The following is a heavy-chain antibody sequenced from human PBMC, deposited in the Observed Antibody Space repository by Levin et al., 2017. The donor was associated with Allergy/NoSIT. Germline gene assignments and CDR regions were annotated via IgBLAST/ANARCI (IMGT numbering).Heavy chain of an antibody. J-gene: IGHJ4*02. V-gene: IGHV3-23*01. Sequence: GGSLRLSCAASGFTFNNYAMSWVRQAPGKGLEWVSAIINSGVGTYYADSVKGRFTISRDNSKNTMYLQMNSLRAEDTAVYFCAKDAIQGTDQPYYFDYWGQGTLVTAS. CDR1: GFTFNNYA. CDR3: AKDAIQGTDQPYYFDY. D-gene: IGHD5-18*01. CDR2: IINSGVGT.